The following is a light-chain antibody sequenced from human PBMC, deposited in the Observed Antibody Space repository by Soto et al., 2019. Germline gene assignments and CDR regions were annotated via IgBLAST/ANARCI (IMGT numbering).Light chain of an antibody. CDR1: NSDVGRYNY. CDR2: EVS. CDR3: SSYTSSSTRV. J-gene: IGLJ3*02. Sequence: QSVLTQPASVSGSPGQSITISCTGTNSDVGRYNYVSWYQQHPGKAPKLMIYEVSNRPSGVSNRFSGSKSGNTASLTISGLQAEDEADYYCSSYTSSSTRVFGGGTKLTVL. V-gene: IGLV2-14*01.